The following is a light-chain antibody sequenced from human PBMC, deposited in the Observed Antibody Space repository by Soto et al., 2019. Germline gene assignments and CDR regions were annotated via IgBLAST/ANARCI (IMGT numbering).Light chain of an antibody. J-gene: IGKJ5*01. CDR1: ESVLDY. CDR3: QQHGNSIPIT. Sequence: IVWTPSPATLSAYPGERANLSCRASESVLDYLAWFQQRPGQSPRLLIYGPDTRATGIPGRFRGSGSGTEYTLTITSLQSPDFAVYYCQQHGNSIPITCGQGTRLEIK. V-gene: IGKV3-15*01. CDR2: GPD.